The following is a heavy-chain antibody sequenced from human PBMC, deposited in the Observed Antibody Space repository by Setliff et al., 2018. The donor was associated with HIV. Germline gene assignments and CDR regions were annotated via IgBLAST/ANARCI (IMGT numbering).Heavy chain of an antibody. CDR1: GGSFSTYY. CDR3: ARYTSKVDWFDP. D-gene: IGHD2-2*02. V-gene: IGHV4-34*01. CDR2: IHYNGRT. J-gene: IGHJ5*02. Sequence: SETLSLTCAVYGGSFSTYYWTWIRQPPGKGLEWIAIIHYNGRTSYDPSLKRRVTIFVDTSKTQFYLKLRSVTASDTAVYYCARYTSKVDWFDPWGQGTLVTVSS.